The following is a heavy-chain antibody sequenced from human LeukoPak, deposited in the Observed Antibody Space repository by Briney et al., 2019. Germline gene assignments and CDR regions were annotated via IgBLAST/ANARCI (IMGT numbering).Heavy chain of an antibody. CDR2: INHSGST. J-gene: IGHJ4*02. V-gene: IGHV4-34*01. Sequence: SETLSLTCAVYGGSFSGYYWSWIRQPPGKGLEWIGEINHSGSTNYNPSLKSRVTISVDTSKNQFSLKLSSVTAADPAVYYWATYGGSDYWGQGTLVTVSS. CDR1: GGSFSGYY. D-gene: IGHD4/OR15-4a*01. CDR3: ATYGGSDY.